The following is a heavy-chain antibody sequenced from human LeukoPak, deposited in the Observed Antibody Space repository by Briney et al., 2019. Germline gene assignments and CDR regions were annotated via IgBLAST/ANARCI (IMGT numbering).Heavy chain of an antibody. J-gene: IGHJ4*02. CDR3: ARGDIYWDY. Sequence: ASVKVSCKASGYXFTAYYVHWVRQAPGQGPEWMGWIHPNSGGTKYAQNFQGRVTMTRDTSITTAYMELSSLRSDDTAVYYCARGDIYWDYWGQGTQVTVSS. V-gene: IGHV1-2*02. D-gene: IGHD2-15*01. CDR1: GYXFTAYY. CDR2: IHPNSGGT.